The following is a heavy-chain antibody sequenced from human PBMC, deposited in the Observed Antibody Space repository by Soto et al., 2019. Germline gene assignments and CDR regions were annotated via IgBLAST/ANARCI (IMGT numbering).Heavy chain of an antibody. D-gene: IGHD3-16*01. CDR1: GGTFSSYA. J-gene: IGHJ4*02. CDR2: IIPIFGTA. CDR3: ARDLGPGEGFDY. Sequence: SVKVSCKASGGTFSSYAISWVRQAPGQGLEWMGGIIPIFGTANYAQKFQGRVTITADESTSTAYMELSSLRSEGTAVYYCARDLGPGEGFDYWGQGTLVTVSS. V-gene: IGHV1-69*13.